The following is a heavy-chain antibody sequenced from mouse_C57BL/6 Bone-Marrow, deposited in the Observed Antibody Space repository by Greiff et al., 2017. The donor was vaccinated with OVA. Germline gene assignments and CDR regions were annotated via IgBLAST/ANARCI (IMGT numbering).Heavy chain of an antibody. CDR1: GYTFTSYW. CDR2: IHPNSGST. J-gene: IGHJ2*01. Sequence: QVQLKQPGAELVKPGASVKLSCKASGYTFTSYWMHWVKQRPGQGLEWIGMIHPNSGSTNYNEKFKSKATLTVDKSSSTAYMPLSSLTSEDSAVYYCEQFITTVVAHFDYWGQGTTLTVSS. CDR3: EQFITTVVAHFDY. V-gene: IGHV1-64*01. D-gene: IGHD1-1*01.